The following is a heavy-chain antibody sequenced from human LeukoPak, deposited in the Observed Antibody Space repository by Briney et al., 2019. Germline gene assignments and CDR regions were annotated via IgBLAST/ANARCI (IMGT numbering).Heavy chain of an antibody. V-gene: IGHV3-33*01. CDR1: GFTFSSYG. D-gene: IGHD6-13*01. CDR3: ARGLTYSSSRGVYFDY. CDR2: IWYDGSNK. J-gene: IGHJ4*02. Sequence: GGSLRLSCAASGFTFSSYGMHWVRQAPGKGLEWVAVIWYDGSNKYYADSVKGRLTISRGNSKNTLYLQMNSLRAEDTAVYYCARGLTYSSSRGVYFDYWGQGTLVTVSS.